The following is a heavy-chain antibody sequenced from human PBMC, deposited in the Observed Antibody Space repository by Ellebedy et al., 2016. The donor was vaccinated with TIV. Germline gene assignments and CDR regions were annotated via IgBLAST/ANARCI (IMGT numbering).Heavy chain of an antibody. J-gene: IGHJ4*02. V-gene: IGHV3-21*01. CDR2: ISSSSSYI. CDR3: ASDYCGGDCYPFDY. D-gene: IGHD2-21*02. Sequence: GGSLRLXCAASGFTFSSYSMNWVRQAPGKGLEWVSSISSSSSYIYYADSVKGRFTISRDNAKNSLYLQMNSLRAEDTAVYYCASDYCGGDCYPFDYWGQGTLVTVSS. CDR1: GFTFSSYS.